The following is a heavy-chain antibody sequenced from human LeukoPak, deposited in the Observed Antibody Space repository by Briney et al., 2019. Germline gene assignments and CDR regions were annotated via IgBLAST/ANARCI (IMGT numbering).Heavy chain of an antibody. J-gene: IGHJ4*02. CDR1: GFTFSSFW. D-gene: IGHD1-1*01. CDR3: TRVTTNGYLEY. V-gene: IGHV3-7*04. Sequence: GGSLRLSCAASGFTFSSFWMAWVRQAPGKGLEWVASIKYDESERHHVDSVEGRFTISRDNAKNSLYLQMNSLRAEDTAVYFCTRVTTNGYLEYWGQGTLVTVSS. CDR2: IKYDESER.